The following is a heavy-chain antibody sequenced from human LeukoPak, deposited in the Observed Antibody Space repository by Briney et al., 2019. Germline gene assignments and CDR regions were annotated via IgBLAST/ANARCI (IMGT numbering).Heavy chain of an antibody. CDR1: GGIFSSYT. Sequence: SVKVSCKASGGIFSSYTISWVRQAPGQGLERMGRIIPLLGIANYAQKFQGRVTIIADKSTSTAYMELSSLRSEDTAVYYCARDDADSAYADGDYWGQRTLVTVSS. CDR3: ARDDADSAYADGDY. D-gene: IGHD5-12*01. J-gene: IGHJ4*02. CDR2: IIPLLGIA. V-gene: IGHV1-69*04.